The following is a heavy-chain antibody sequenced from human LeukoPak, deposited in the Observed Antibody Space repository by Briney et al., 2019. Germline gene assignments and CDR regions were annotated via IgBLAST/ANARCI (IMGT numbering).Heavy chain of an antibody. V-gene: IGHV4-34*01. Sequence: MTSETLSLTCAVYGGSFSGYYWSWIRQPPGKGLEWIGEINHSGSTNYNPSLKSRVTISVDTSKNQFSLKLSSVTAADTAVYYCARGAVAGKHNKDFDYWGQGTLVTVSS. D-gene: IGHD6-19*01. CDR3: ARGAVAGKHNKDFDY. CDR1: GGSFSGYY. J-gene: IGHJ4*02. CDR2: INHSGST.